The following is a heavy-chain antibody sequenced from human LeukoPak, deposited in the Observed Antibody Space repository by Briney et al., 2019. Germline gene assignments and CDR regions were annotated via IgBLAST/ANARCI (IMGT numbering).Heavy chain of an antibody. CDR2: IYVADSDT. Sequence: GGSLKISCQVSGHSFTSSWVGWVPQMPGKGLEWMGIIYVADSDTKYSPSFEGQVTISADKSIRTAYLQWSSLKASDTAMYYCASALYYSSAFYDYWGQGTLVTVSS. CDR3: ASALYYSSAFYDY. J-gene: IGHJ4*02. D-gene: IGHD3-22*01. V-gene: IGHV5-51*01. CDR1: GHSFTSSW.